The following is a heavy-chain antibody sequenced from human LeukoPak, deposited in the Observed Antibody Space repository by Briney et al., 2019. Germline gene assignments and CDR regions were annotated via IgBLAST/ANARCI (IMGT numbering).Heavy chain of an antibody. J-gene: IGHJ6*02. Sequence: ASVKVSCKASGYTFTSYDINWVRQATGQGLEWMGWMNPNSGNTGYAQKFQGRVTMTRNTSISTAYMELSSLRSEDTAVYYCARGDELGPYYYYYGMDVWGQGTTVTVSS. D-gene: IGHD1-7*01. CDR3: ARGDELGPYYYYYGMDV. CDR2: MNPNSGNT. V-gene: IGHV1-8*01. CDR1: GYTFTSYD.